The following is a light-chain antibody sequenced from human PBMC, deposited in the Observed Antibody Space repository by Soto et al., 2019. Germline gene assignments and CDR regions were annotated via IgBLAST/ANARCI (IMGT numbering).Light chain of an antibody. V-gene: IGKV2-28*01. CDR1: QSLLHNNGYNY. CDR3: MQTLQTWT. CDR2: LGS. Sequence: DLVMTQSPLSLPVTPGEPASISCRSSQSLLHNNGYNYLDWYLQKPGQSPQLLIYLGSNRASGVPDRFSGSGSGTDFTLKISRVEAEDVGVYYCMQTLQTWTFGQGTKVEIK. J-gene: IGKJ1*01.